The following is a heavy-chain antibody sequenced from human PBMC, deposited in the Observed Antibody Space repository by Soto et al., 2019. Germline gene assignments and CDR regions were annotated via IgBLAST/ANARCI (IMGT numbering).Heavy chain of an antibody. J-gene: IGHJ5*02. V-gene: IGHV4-4*07. CDR1: GGSISSYY. Sequence: SETLSLTCTVSGGSISSYYWSWIRQPAGKGLEWIGRIYTSGSTNYNPSLKSRVTMSVDTSKNQFSLKLSSVTAADTAAYYCAREGASSSWFGNWFDPWRQGTLVTVSS. D-gene: IGHD6-13*01. CDR2: IYTSGST. CDR3: AREGASSSWFGNWFDP.